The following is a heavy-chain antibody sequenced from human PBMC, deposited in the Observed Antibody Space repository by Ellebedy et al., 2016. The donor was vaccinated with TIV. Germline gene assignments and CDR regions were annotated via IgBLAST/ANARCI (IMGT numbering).Heavy chain of an antibody. CDR1: GGSVSTTKYY. D-gene: IGHD3-9*01. CDR3: ARIDPWQPIDD. V-gene: IGHV4-39*01. J-gene: IGHJ4*02. Sequence: SQTLSLTCGVSGGSVSTTKYYWAWIRQPPGKGLEWIGSVYYSGSPYYNPYFKSRVTISADTSKNQFSLNLRTVSAADTGVYYCARIDPWQPIDDWGQGILVTVSS. CDR2: VYYSGSP.